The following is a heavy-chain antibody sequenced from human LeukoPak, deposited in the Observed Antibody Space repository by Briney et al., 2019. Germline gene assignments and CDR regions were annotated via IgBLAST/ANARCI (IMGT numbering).Heavy chain of an antibody. Sequence: NPSETLSLTCAVYGGSFSGYYWSWIRQPPGKGLEWIGEINHSGSTNYNPSLKSRVTISVDTSKNQFSLKLSSVTAADTAVYYCARERYYDSSGYLDYWGQGTLVTVSS. CDR2: INHSGST. J-gene: IGHJ4*02. CDR3: ARERYYDSSGYLDY. V-gene: IGHV4-34*01. D-gene: IGHD3-22*01. CDR1: GGSFSGYY.